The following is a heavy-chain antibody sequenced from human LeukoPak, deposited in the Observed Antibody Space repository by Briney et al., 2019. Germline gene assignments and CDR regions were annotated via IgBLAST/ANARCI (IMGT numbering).Heavy chain of an antibody. CDR2: TKQDGSEK. D-gene: IGHD3-9*01. Sequence: PGGSLRLSCAASGFTFSSYWMSWVRQAPGKGLEWVANTKQDGSEKYYVDSVKGRSTISRDNAKNSLYLQMSSLRAEDTAVYYCARGGYDTDNWFDPWGQGTLVTVSS. V-gene: IGHV3-7*01. CDR1: GFTFSSYW. CDR3: ARGGYDTDNWFDP. J-gene: IGHJ5*02.